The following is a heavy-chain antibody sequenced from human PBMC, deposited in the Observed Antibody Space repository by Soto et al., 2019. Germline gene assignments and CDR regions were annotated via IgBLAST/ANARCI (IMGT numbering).Heavy chain of an antibody. D-gene: IGHD5-12*01. CDR2: IIPILGIA. J-gene: IGHJ6*02. CDR1: GGTFSSYT. V-gene: IGHV1-69*04. CDR3: ARDKDRLQLGGNYYYILDV. Sequence: SVKVSCKASGGTFSSYTISWVRQAPGQGLEWMGRIIPILGIANYAQKFQGRVTITADESTSTAYMELSGLRSDDTAVYYCARDKDRLQLGGNYYYILDVWGQGTTVTVAS.